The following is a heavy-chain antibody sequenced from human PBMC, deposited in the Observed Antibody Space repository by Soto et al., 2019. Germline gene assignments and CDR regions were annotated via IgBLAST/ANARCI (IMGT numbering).Heavy chain of an antibody. D-gene: IGHD2-15*01. V-gene: IGHV2-5*02. J-gene: IGHJ5*02. Sequence: SGPTLVNPTQTLTLTCSFSGFSLSTSGVGVGWIRQPPGKALEWLGIIYWDDDKRYNPSLKSRLTITQDTSKNQVVLTMTNMDPVDTGTYYCAHRPSGGSRYRYNWVDPWGQGTLVTVSS. CDR3: AHRPSGGSRYRYNWVDP. CDR1: GFSLSTSGVG. CDR2: IYWDDDK.